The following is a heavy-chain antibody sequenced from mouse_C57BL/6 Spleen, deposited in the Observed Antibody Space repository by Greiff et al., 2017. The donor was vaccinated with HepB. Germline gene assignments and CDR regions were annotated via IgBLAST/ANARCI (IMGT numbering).Heavy chain of an antibody. CDR3: ARSTHYYGSSYWYFDV. CDR1: GYTFTSYW. CDR2: IHPNSGST. J-gene: IGHJ1*03. Sequence: QVQLQQPGAELVKPGASVKLSCKASGYTFTSYWMHWVKQRPGQGLEWIGMIHPNSGSTNDNEKFKSKATLTVDKSSSTAYMQLSSLTSEDSAVYYCARSTHYYGSSYWYFDVWGTGTTVTVSS. D-gene: IGHD1-1*01. V-gene: IGHV1-64*01.